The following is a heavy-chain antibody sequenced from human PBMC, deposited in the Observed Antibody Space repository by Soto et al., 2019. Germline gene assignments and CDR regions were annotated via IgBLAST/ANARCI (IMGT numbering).Heavy chain of an antibody. D-gene: IGHD1-1*01. V-gene: IGHV4-30-4*01. J-gene: IGHJ6*02. CDR2: IYYSGST. Sequence: QVQLQESGPGLVKPSQTLSLTCTVSGGSISSGDDFWTWIRQPPGKGLEWIGYIYYSGSTYYNPSLKSRLIMSGDTSKNQFSLKLSSVTAADTAVYYCARDRAKWKDYYYYGMDVWGQGTTVTVSS. CDR1: GGSISSGDDF. CDR3: ARDRAKWKDYYYYGMDV.